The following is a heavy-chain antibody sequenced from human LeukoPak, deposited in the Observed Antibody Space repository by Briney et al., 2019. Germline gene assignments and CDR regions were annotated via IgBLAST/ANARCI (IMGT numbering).Heavy chain of an antibody. Sequence: ASVKVSCKASGYTFTSYDINWVRQATGQGLEWMGWMNPNSGNTGYAQKFQGRVTMTRNTSINTAYMEVSSLRSEDTAVYYCATDPGIAAAAATSYWGQGALVTVSS. CDR1: GYTFTSYD. V-gene: IGHV1-8*01. CDR3: ATDPGIAAAAATSY. J-gene: IGHJ4*02. CDR2: MNPNSGNT. D-gene: IGHD6-13*01.